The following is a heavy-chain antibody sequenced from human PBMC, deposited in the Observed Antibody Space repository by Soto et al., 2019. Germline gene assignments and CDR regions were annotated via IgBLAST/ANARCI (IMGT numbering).Heavy chain of an antibody. CDR1: GFTFTSNS. CDR3: ARGRVGTSYFGY. D-gene: IGHD2-21*02. J-gene: IGHJ4*02. CDR2: ITSSSSTI. Sequence: EVQLVESGGGLVQPGGSLRLSCAASGFTFTSNSMNWVRQAPGKGLEWISYITSSSSTIYYADSVKGRFTISRDNAKNSVYLQMNSRSDEDTAVYYCARGRVGTSYFGYWGQGMLVIVAS. V-gene: IGHV3-48*02.